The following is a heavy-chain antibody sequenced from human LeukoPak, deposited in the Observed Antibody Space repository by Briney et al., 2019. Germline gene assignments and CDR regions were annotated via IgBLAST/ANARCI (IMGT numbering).Heavy chain of an antibody. CDR3: ARDSDYGDYLHAFDI. D-gene: IGHD4-17*01. V-gene: IGHV3-30*03. Sequence: GGSLRLSCAASGFTFTTYWMGWVRQAPGKGLEWVAVISYDGDEKYYADSVKGRFTISRDNSKNTLYLQMNSLRAEDTAVYYCARDSDYGDYLHAFDIWGQGTMVTVSS. CDR2: ISYDGDEK. J-gene: IGHJ3*02. CDR1: GFTFTTYW.